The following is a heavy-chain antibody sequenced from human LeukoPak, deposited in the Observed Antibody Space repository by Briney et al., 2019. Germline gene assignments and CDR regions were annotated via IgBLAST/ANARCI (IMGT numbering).Heavy chain of an antibody. CDR3: ARDQGPQLESY. V-gene: IGHV3-7*01. D-gene: IGHD6-6*01. J-gene: IGHJ4*02. Sequence: GGSLRLSCAASGFTFSSYWTSWVRQAPGKGLEWVANIKQDGSEKYYVDSVKGRFTISRDNAKNSLYLQMNSLRAEDTAVYYCARDQGPQLESYWGQGTLVTVSS. CDR1: GFTFSSYW. CDR2: IKQDGSEK.